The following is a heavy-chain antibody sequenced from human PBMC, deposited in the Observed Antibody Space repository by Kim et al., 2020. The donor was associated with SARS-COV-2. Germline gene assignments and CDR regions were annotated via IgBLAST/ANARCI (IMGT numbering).Heavy chain of an antibody. CDR3: AKSYTSGTYFFDF. D-gene: IGHD3-16*01. J-gene: IGHJ4*02. V-gene: IGHV3-33*06. Sequence: RALFTLSRDNSKATLYLQMDSLSVEDTAVYYCAKSYTSGTYFFDFWGQGTPVTVSS.